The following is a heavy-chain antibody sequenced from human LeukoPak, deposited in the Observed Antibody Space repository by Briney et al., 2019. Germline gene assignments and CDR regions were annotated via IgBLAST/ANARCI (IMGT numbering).Heavy chain of an antibody. CDR1: GYSFTSYW. V-gene: IGHV5-51*01. J-gene: IGHJ2*01. CDR2: IYPGDSDT. D-gene: IGHD4-23*01. CDR3: ARLFFGGNRGGYFDL. Sequence: GESLKISCKGSGYSFTSYWIGWVRQMPGKGLEWMGIIYPGDSDTRYSPSFQGQVTISADKSISTAYLQWSSLKASDTAMYYCARLFFGGNRGGYFDLWGRGTLVTVSS.